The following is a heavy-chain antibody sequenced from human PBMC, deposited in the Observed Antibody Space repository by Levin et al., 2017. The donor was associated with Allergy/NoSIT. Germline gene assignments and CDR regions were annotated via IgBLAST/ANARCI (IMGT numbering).Heavy chain of an antibody. Sequence: GGSLRLSCAASGFTFSSYGMHWVRQAPGKGLEWVAVISYDGSNKYYADSVKGRFTISRDNSKNTLYLQMNSLRAEDTAVYYCASNWNDYGMDVWGQGTTVTVSS. CDR1: GFTFSSYG. J-gene: IGHJ6*02. V-gene: IGHV3-30*03. CDR3: ASNWNDYGMDV. D-gene: IGHD1-20*01. CDR2: ISYDGSNK.